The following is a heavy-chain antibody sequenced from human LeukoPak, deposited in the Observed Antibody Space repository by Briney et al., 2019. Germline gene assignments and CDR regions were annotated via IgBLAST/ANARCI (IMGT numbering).Heavy chain of an antibody. V-gene: IGHV3-23*01. CDR2: ISGSGGDT. Sequence: GGSLRLSCAASGFTFGSYAMSWVRQAPGKGLEWVSTISGSGGDTDYADSVKGRFTLSSDSSRNTVYFQLNNLRVEDTAIYYCAKASWVSSTDAVRWGQGTLVTVSS. CDR3: AKASWVSSTDAVR. D-gene: IGHD3-16*01. J-gene: IGHJ4*02. CDR1: GFTFGSYA.